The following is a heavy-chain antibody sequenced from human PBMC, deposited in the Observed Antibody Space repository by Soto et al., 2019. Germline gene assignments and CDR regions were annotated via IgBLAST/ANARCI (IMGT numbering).Heavy chain of an antibody. D-gene: IGHD3-9*01. V-gene: IGHV4-31*03. CDR3: ARDYDILTGYNKKSFVV. J-gene: IGHJ4*02. CDR2: IYYSGST. CDR1: GGYISSGGYY. Sequence: ASETLSLTCTVSGGYISSGGYYWSWIRQHPGKGLEWIGYIYYSGSTYYNPSLKSRVTVSVDTSKNQFSLKLSSVTAADTAVYYCARDYDILTGYNKKSFVVWGQGTLVTVSS.